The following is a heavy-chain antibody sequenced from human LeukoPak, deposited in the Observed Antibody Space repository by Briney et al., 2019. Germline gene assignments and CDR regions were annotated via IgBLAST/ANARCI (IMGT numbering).Heavy chain of an antibody. CDR1: GGSISSGGYY. CDR3: ARVKIPDYFDY. V-gene: IGHV4-31*03. J-gene: IGHJ4*02. D-gene: IGHD2-21*01. CDR2: IYYSGST. Sequence: SETLSLTCTVSGGSISSGGYYWSWIRQHPGKGLEWIGYIYYSGSTYYNPSLKSRVTISVDTSKNQFSLKLSSVTAADTAVYYCARVKIPDYFDYWGQGTLVTVSS.